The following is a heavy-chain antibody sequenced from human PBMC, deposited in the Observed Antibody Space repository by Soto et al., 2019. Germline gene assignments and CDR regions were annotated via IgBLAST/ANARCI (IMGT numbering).Heavy chain of an antibody. CDR2: ISGSGGST. CDR3: AKEGTRSSYYYYGMDV. V-gene: IGHV3-23*01. D-gene: IGHD1-1*01. J-gene: IGHJ6*02. Sequence: PGGSLRLSCAASGFTFSSYAMSWVRQAPGKGLEWVSAISGSGGSTYYADSVKGRFTISRDNSKNTLYLQMNSLRAEDTAVYYCAKEGTRSSYYYYGMDVWGQGTTVTVSS. CDR1: GFTFSSYA.